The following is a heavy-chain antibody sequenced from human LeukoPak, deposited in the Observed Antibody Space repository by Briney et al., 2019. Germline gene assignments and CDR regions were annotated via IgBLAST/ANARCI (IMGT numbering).Heavy chain of an antibody. CDR3: AKDLRDYYDSSGQPD. V-gene: IGHV3-30*02. CDR1: GFTFSSYG. CDR2: IRYDGSNK. Sequence: PGGSLRLXCAASGFTFSSYGMHWDRQAPGKGLEWVAFIRYDGSNKYYADSVKGRFTISRDNSKNTLYLQMNSLRAEDTAVYYCAKDLRDYYDSSGQPDWGQGTLVTVSS. D-gene: IGHD3-22*01. J-gene: IGHJ4*02.